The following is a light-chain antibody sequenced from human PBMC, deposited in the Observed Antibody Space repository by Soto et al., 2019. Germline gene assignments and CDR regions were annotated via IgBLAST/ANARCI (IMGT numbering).Light chain of an antibody. CDR1: QSVSNNF. J-gene: IGKJ1*01. Sequence: EIVLTQSPGTLSLSPGERATLSCRASQSVSNNFLAWYHQKPGRAPRLVIYGASSRATGIPDRFSGSGSGXXXXXXXXXXXPEDXAXYXXXQYGTSPWTFGQVTRVEIK. CDR2: GAS. CDR3: XQYGTSPWT. V-gene: IGKV3-20*01.